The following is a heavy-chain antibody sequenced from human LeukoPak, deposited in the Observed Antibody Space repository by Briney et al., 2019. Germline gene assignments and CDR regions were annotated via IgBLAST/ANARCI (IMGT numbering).Heavy chain of an antibody. D-gene: IGHD6-6*01. CDR2: ISAYNGNT. CDR1: GYTFTSYD. V-gene: IGHV1-18*01. J-gene: IGHJ4*02. Sequence: ASVKVSCKASGYTFTSYDINWVRQAPGQRLEWMGWISAYNGNTNYAQKLQGRVTMTTDTSTSTAYMELRSLRSDDTAVYYCARESSSGDFDYWGQGTLVTVSS. CDR3: ARESSSGDFDY.